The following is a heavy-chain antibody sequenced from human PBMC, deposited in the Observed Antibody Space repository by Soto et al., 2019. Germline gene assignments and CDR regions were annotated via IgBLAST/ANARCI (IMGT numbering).Heavy chain of an antibody. J-gene: IGHJ4*01. V-gene: IGHV1-18*01. CDR2: ISAYNGKT. D-gene: IGHD4-17*01. CDR1: GYSFTNSA. CDR3: ARVFHYGDYPLGY. Sequence: GASVKVSCKASGYSFTNSAIHWLRQAPGQGLEWMGWISAYNGKTNYAQRLQGRVAMTTDTSTTTAYMELRSLRSDDTAVYYCARVFHYGDYPLGYWG.